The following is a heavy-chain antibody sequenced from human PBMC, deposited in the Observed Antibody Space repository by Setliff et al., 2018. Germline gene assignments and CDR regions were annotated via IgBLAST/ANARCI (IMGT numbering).Heavy chain of an antibody. CDR3: ARDLDYQYYYDSSGRDAFDI. V-gene: IGHV1-2*02. CDR1: GYTFTSYG. D-gene: IGHD3-22*01. J-gene: IGHJ3*02. CDR2: INLNTGNI. Sequence: ASVKVSCKSSGYTFTSYGINWMRRAPEQGLEWMGRINLNTGNIFYAQEFQGRVTLTRDTSISTAYMELRSLRSDDTAVYYCARDLDYQYYYDSSGRDAFDIWGQGTMVT.